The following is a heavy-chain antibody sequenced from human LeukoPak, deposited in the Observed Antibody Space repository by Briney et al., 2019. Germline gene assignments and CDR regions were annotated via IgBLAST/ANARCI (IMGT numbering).Heavy chain of an antibody. CDR2: INSDGSST. CDR3: ARVYGRRYSSGWYATKEGGLDFDY. V-gene: IGHV3-74*01. J-gene: IGHJ4*02. CDR1: GFTFSSYW. D-gene: IGHD6-19*01. Sequence: PGGSLRLSCAASGFTFSSYWMHWVRQAPGKGLVWVSRINSDGSSTSYADSVKGRFTISRDNAKNTLYLQMNSLRAEDTAVYYCARVYGRRYSSGWYATKEGGLDFDYWGQGTLVTVSS.